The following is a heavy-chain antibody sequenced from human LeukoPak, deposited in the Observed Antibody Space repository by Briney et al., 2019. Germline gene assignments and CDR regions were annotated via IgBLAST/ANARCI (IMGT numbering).Heavy chain of an antibody. CDR3: ARGGAASGIVGHF. J-gene: IGHJ4*02. CDR1: GYIFTTYY. CDR2: INPSGGET. Sequence: ASVKVSCKASGYIFTTYYVHWVRQAPGQGLEWMGKINPSGGETTYAQKFQGRATVTRDTSTSTVYMELTGLRSNDTAVFYCARGGAASGIVGHFWGQGTLVTVSS. V-gene: IGHV1-46*01. D-gene: IGHD6-13*01.